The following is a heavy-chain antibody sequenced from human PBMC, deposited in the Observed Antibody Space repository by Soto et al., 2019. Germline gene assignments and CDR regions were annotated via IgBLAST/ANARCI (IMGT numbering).Heavy chain of an antibody. CDR1: GFTFSSYA. J-gene: IGHJ3*02. D-gene: IGHD3-10*01. CDR2: ISGSGGST. Sequence: GGSLRLSCAASGFTFSSYAMSWVRQAPGKGLEWVSAISGSGGSTYYADSVKGRFTISRDNSKNTLYLQMNSLRAEDTAVYYCAKSEYHNNYYGSGSYRGGAFDIWGQGTMVTVSS. V-gene: IGHV3-23*01. CDR3: AKSEYHNNYYGSGSYRGGAFDI.